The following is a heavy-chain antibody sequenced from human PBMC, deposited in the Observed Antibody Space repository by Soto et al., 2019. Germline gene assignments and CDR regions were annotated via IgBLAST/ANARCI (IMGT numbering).Heavy chain of an antibody. J-gene: IGHJ4*02. Sequence: SGPTLVNPTQTLTLTCTFSGFSLSTSGVGVGWIRQPPEKALEWLALIYWGDDKRYNPSLNSRLSITKDTSKNQVVLTMTYMDPVDTATYYCAHRRPYGSGWNWGNFDYRGLGAAVTVSS. V-gene: IGHV2-5*02. CDR3: AHRRPYGSGWNWGNFDY. D-gene: IGHD6-25*01. CDR1: GFSLSTSGVG. CDR2: IYWGDDK.